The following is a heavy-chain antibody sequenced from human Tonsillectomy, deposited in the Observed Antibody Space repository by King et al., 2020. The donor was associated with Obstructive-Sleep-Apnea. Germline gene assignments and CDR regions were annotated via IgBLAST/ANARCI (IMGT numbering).Heavy chain of an antibody. CDR2: ISYDGSNK. V-gene: IGHV3-30-3*01. J-gene: IGHJ4*02. D-gene: IGHD6-19*01. CDR3: ARAGSGWYYFDY. CDR1: GFTFSSYA. Sequence: VQLVESGGGVVQPGRSLRLSCAASGFTFSSYAMHWVRQAPGKGLEWVAVISYDGSNKYYADSVKGRFTISRDNSKNPLYLQMNSLRAEDTAVYYCARAGSGWYYFDYWGQGTLVTVSS.